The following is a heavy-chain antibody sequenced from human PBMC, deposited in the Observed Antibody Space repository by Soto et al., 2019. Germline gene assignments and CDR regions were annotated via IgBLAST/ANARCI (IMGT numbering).Heavy chain of an antibody. V-gene: IGHV4-30-4*01. CDR1: GGSISSGDYY. J-gene: IGHJ3*02. CDR3: ALRHCSSTSCDDAFDI. CDR2: IYYSGST. Sequence: QVQLQESGPGLVKPSQTLSLTCTVSGGSISSGDYYWSWIRQPPGKGLEWIGYIYYSGSTYYNPSLKSRVTISVDTSKNQFSLKLSSVTAPDTAVYYSALRHCSSTSCDDAFDIWGQGTMVTVSS. D-gene: IGHD2-2*01.